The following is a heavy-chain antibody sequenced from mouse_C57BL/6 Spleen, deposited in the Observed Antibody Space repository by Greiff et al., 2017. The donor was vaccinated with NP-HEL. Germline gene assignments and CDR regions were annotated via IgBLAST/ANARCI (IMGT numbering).Heavy chain of an antibody. Sequence: QVQLQQPGAELVKPGASVKMSCKASGYTFTSYWITWVKQRPGQGLAWIGDIYPGSGSTNYNEKFKSKATLTVDTSSSTAYMQLSSLTSEDSAVYYCARREDEDYAMDYWGQGTSVTVSS. CDR3: ARREDEDYAMDY. J-gene: IGHJ4*01. CDR2: IYPGSGST. V-gene: IGHV1-55*01. CDR1: GYTFTSYW.